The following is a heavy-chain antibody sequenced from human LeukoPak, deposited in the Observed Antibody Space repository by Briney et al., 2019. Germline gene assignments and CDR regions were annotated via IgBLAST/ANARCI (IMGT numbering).Heavy chain of an antibody. CDR2: VYHSGST. CDR1: GYSISSGYY. D-gene: IGHD1-1*01. Sequence: SETLSLTCTVSGYSISSGYYWGWVRQPPGKGLEWIGTVYHSGSTYYNPSLRSRVTISVDTSKNQFSLKLSSVTAADTAVYYCARGQLAASHAEYLQHWGQGTLVTVSS. CDR3: ARGQLAASHAEYLQH. J-gene: IGHJ1*01. V-gene: IGHV4-38-2*02.